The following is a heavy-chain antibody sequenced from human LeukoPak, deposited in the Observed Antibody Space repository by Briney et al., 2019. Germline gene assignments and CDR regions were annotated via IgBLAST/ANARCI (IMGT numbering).Heavy chain of an antibody. V-gene: IGHV4-59*01. D-gene: IGHD6-13*01. CDR3: ARDSSSLGFPNWFDP. Sequence: SETLSLTCTVSGGSISSYYWSWIRQPPGKGLEWIGYIYYSGSTNYNPSLKSRVTISVDTSKNQFSLKLSSVTAADTAVYYCARDSSSLGFPNWFDPWGQGTLVTVSS. CDR2: IYYSGST. J-gene: IGHJ5*02. CDR1: GGSISSYY.